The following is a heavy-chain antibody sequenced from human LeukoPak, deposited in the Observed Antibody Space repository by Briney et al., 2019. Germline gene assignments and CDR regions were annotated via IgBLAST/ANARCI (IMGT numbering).Heavy chain of an antibody. CDR1: GFTFSSYW. D-gene: IGHD3-3*01. J-gene: IGHJ4*02. CDR3: GRGPTYYDFWSGYYHFDY. CDR2: IKQDGSEK. Sequence: GGSLRLSCAASGFTFSSYWMSWVRQALGKGLEWVANIKQDGSEKYYVDSVKGRFTISRDNAKNSLYLQMNSLRAEDTAVYYCGRGPTYYDFWSGYYHFDYWGQGTLVTVSS. V-gene: IGHV3-7*01.